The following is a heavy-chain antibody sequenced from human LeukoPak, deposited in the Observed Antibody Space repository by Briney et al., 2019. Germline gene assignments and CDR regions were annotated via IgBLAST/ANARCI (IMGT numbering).Heavy chain of an antibody. CDR1: GFTCSSHW. CDR3: AKSGIDDPSLGDDAFDI. D-gene: IGHD1-14*01. Sequence: GGSLRLSCAASGFTCSSHWMSWVRQAPGKGLEWVANIKEDGSEKYYVDSVKGRFTISRDNSKNTLYLQMNSLRAEDTAVYYCAKSGIDDPSLGDDAFDIWGQGTMVTVSS. CDR2: IKEDGSEK. J-gene: IGHJ3*02. V-gene: IGHV3-7*03.